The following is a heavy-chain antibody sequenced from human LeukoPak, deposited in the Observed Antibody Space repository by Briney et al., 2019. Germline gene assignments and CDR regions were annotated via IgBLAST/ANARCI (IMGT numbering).Heavy chain of an antibody. CDR1: GFTFSSYA. D-gene: IGHD3-3*01. CDR3: ASSSDPYYDFWSGYEY. CDR2: ISVTGSST. J-gene: IGHJ4*02. Sequence: GGSLRLSCAASGFTFSSYAMNWVRQAPGRGLEWVSVISVTGSSTYYADSVMGRFTISRDNSKNTLYLQMNSLRAEDTAVYYCASSSDPYYDFWSGYEYWGQGTLVTVSS. V-gene: IGHV3-23*01.